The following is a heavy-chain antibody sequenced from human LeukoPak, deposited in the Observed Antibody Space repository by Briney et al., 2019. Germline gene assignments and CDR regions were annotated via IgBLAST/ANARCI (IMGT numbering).Heavy chain of an antibody. D-gene: IGHD5-24*01. V-gene: IGHV4-31*11. Sequence: KPSETLSLTCAVYGGSFSGYYWSWIRQHPGKGLEWIGYIYYSGSTYYNPSLKSRVTISVDTSKNQFSLKLSSVTAADTAVYYCARGVRWLQLSYFDYWGQGTLVTVSS. CDR2: IYYSGST. J-gene: IGHJ4*02. CDR3: ARGVRWLQLSYFDY. CDR1: GGSFSGYY.